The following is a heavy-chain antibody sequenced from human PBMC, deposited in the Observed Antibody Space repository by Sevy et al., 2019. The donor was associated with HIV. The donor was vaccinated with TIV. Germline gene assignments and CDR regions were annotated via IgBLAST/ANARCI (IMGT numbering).Heavy chain of an antibody. D-gene: IGHD1-26*01. CDR3: ARDGDSGSYHAFDI. Sequence: GESLKISCAASGFTFSSYWMSWVRQAPGKGLEWVANIKQDGSEKYYVDSVKGRFTISRDNAKNSLYLQMNSLRAEDTAVYYCARDGDSGSYHAFDIWGQGTMVTVSS. J-gene: IGHJ3*02. V-gene: IGHV3-7*01. CDR1: GFTFSSYW. CDR2: IKQDGSEK.